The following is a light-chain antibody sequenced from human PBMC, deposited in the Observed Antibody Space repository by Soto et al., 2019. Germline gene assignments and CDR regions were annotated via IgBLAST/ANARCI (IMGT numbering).Light chain of an antibody. J-gene: IGKJ1*01. CDR3: QQKGT. Sequence: DIQMTQSPSSLSASVGDRVTITCRASQIINSYLNWYQKKPGKAPKLLIYAASSLHSGVPTRFRGSESGTAFTLTISSLQPEDVATYYCQQKGTFGLGTKVEI. CDR1: QIINSY. V-gene: IGKV1-39*01. CDR2: AAS.